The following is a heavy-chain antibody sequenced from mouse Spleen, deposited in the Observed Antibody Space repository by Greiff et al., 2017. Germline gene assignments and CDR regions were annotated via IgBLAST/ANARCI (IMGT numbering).Heavy chain of an antibody. J-gene: IGHJ1*01. Sequence: ESGPGLVKPSQTVFLTCTVTGISITTGNYRWRWIRQFPGNNLEWIGYIYYSGTITSNPSLTSRTTITRDTPKNQFFLEMNSLTAEDTATYYCARDGLYWYFDVWGAGTTVTVSS. CDR2: IYYSGTI. V-gene: IGHV3-5*01. CDR1: GISITTGNYR. CDR3: ARDGLYWYFDV.